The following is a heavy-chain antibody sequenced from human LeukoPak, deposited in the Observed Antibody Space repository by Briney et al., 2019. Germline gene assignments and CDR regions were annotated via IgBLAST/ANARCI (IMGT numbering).Heavy chain of an antibody. CDR3: AREGLLWSGELSGFDY. D-gene: IGHD3-10*01. CDR1: GFTFSSYG. CDR2: IWYDGSNK. J-gene: IGHJ4*02. Sequence: GRSLRLSCAASGFTFSSYGMHWVRQAPGKGLEWVAVIWYDGSNKYYADSVKGRFTISRDNSKNTLYLQMNSLRAEDTAVYYCAREGLLWSGELSGFDYWGQGTLVTVSS. V-gene: IGHV3-33*01.